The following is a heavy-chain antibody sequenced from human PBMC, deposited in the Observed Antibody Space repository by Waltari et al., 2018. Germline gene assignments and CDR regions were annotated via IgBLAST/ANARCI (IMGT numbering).Heavy chain of an antibody. V-gene: IGHV4-38-2*02. CDR3: ARDEQQLVLFDI. CDR2: IYHSGST. CDR1: GYSISSGYY. J-gene: IGHJ3*02. D-gene: IGHD6-13*01. Sequence: QVQLQESGPGLVKPSETLSLTCAVSGYSISSGYYWGWIRQPPGKGLEWIGSIYHSGSTDYNPSLKSRVTISVDTSKNQFSLKLSSVTAADTAVYYCARDEQQLVLFDIWGQGTMVTVSS.